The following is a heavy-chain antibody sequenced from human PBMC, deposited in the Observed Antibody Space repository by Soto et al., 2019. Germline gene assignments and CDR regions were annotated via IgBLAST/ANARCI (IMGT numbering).Heavy chain of an antibody. CDR2: ISGSGGST. V-gene: IGHV3-23*01. CDR3: ANSAPYSSSSVEEFVCFDI. D-gene: IGHD6-6*01. J-gene: IGHJ3*02. Sequence: GGSLRLSCAASGFTFSSYAMSWVRQAPGKGLEWVSAISGSGGSTSYADSAKGRFTISSVNCKNTMYLQLNSLSAEDTAVYSCANSAPYSSSSVEEFVCFDIWGQGTMVTVSS. CDR1: GFTFSSYA.